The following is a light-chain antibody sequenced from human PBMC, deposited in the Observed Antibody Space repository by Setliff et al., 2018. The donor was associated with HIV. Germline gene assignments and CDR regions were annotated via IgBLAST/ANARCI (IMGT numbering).Light chain of an antibody. CDR2: EVS. J-gene: IGLJ1*01. CDR1: SSDIGGYNY. V-gene: IGLV2-14*01. CDR3: SSYATSSIPYV. Sequence: QSVLTQPASVSGSPGQSITISCTGTSSDIGGYNYVSWYQQLPGKAPKVLIYEVSNRPSGVSNRFSGSKSGTTAENWTISGLQAEDEANYYCSSYATSSIPYVFGTGTKVTVL.